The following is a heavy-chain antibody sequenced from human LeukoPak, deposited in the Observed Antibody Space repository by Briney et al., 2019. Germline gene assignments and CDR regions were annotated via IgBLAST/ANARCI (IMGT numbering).Heavy chain of an antibody. CDR2: ISDSGGDT. CDR1: GFTFSKSP. CDR3: ARVGLDIAARPGRESYYYYYMDV. J-gene: IGHJ6*03. V-gene: IGHV3-21*01. D-gene: IGHD6-6*01. Sequence: PGGSLRLSCAASGFTFSKSPMTWVRQALGKGLEWVSTISDSGGDTYHADSVKGRFTISRDNAKNSLYLQMSSLRAEDTAVYYCARVGLDIAARPGRESYYYYYMDVWGKGTTVTVSS.